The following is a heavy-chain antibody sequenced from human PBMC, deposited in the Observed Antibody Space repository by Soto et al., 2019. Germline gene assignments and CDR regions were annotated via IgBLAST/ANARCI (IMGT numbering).Heavy chain of an antibody. D-gene: IGHD2-15*01. CDR1: GGTFSIYA. CDR3: ARGGVVAADYCYYYGMDV. CDR2: IIPIFGTA. V-gene: IGHV1-69*01. J-gene: IGHJ6*02. Sequence: QVQLVQSGAEVKKPGSSVKVSCKASGGTFSIYAISWVRPAPGQGLEWMGGIIPIFGTANYAQKFQGRVTITADESTSTAYMELSSLRSEDTAVYYCARGGVVAADYCYYYGMDVWGQGTTVTVS.